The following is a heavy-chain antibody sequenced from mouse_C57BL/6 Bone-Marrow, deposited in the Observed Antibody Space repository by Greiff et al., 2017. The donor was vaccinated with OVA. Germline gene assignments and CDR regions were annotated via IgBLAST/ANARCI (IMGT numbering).Heavy chain of an antibody. D-gene: IGHD1-2*01. CDR2: IYPGSGNT. V-gene: IGHV1-76*01. CDR3: ARSPHYYGLDY. J-gene: IGHJ2*01. CDR1: GYTFTDYY. Sequence: QVQLKESGAELVRPGASVKLSCKASGYTFTDYYINWVKQRPGQGLAWIARIYPGSGNTYYNEKFKGKATLTAEKSSSTAYMQLSSLTSEDSAVYFCARSPHYYGLDYWGQGTTLTVSS.